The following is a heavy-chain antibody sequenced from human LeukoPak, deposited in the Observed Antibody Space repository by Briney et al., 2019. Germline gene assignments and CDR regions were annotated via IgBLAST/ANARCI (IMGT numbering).Heavy chain of an antibody. Sequence: GWSLPLSRLACGFTFRRYSIHRFRQAPGKGLEWVAVISYAGSNKYYADSVKGRITISRDNSKNTLYLQMKSLRAEATAVYFCARGETYYYGSGSYSTGYYYYYGMDVWGQGTTVTVSS. D-gene: IGHD3-10*01. J-gene: IGHJ6*02. CDR1: GFTFRRYS. V-gene: IGHV3-30-3*01. CDR3: ARGETYYYGSGSYSTGYYYYYGMDV. CDR2: ISYAGSNK.